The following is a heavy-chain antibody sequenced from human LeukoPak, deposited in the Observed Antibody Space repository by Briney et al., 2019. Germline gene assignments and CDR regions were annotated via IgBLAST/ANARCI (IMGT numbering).Heavy chain of an antibody. CDR1: GFTFDDYA. V-gene: IGHV3-9*01. CDR3: TRYSSNVVGKRHYFDY. CDR2: IRWNSGSI. Sequence: GGSLRLSCAASGFTFDDYAMHWVRQAPGKGLEWGSGIRWNSGSIGYADSVKGRFTISRDNAKKSLYLQMNSLRAEDRAVYYCTRYSSNVVGKRHYFDYWGQGTLVTISS. D-gene: IGHD1-26*01. J-gene: IGHJ4*02.